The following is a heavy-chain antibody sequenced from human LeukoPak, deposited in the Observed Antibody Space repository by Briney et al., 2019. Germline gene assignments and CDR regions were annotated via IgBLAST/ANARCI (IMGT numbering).Heavy chain of an antibody. V-gene: IGHV4-61*02. CDR3: ARKSGYSCGTEDFDY. D-gene: IGHD5-18*01. CDR1: GGSISSGSYY. CDR2: IYTSGST. J-gene: IGHJ4*02. Sequence: TSQTLSLTCTVSGGSISSGSYYWSWIRQPAGKGLEWIGRIYTSGSTNYNPSLKSRVTISVDTSKNQFSLKLSSVTAADTAVYYCARKSGYSCGTEDFDYWGQGTLVTVSS.